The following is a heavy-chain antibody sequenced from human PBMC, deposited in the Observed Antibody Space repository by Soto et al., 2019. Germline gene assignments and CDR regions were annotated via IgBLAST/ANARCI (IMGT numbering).Heavy chain of an antibody. V-gene: IGHV3-23*01. D-gene: IGHD6-13*01. J-gene: IGHJ5*02. CDR3: AGTTDSSSWYSTLFDP. CDR2: ISGSGGST. Sequence: GGSLRLSCAASGFTFSSYAMSWVRQAPGKGLEWVSAISGSGGSTYYADSVKGRFTISRDNSKNTLYLQMNSLRAEDTAVYYCAGTTDSSSWYSTLFDPWGQGTLVTVS. CDR1: GFTFSSYA.